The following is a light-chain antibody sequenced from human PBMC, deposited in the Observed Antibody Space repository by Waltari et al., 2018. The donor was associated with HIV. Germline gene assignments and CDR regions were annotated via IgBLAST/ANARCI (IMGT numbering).Light chain of an antibody. CDR3: QQYGSSTSYT. V-gene: IGKV3D-20*01. J-gene: IGKJ2*01. CDR1: QSVSSSD. CDR2: DAS. Sequence: EIVLTQSPATLSLSPGERATLSCGASQSVSSSDLAWYQQKPGLAPRLLSYDASTRATGIPDRFSGSGSGTDFSRTISRLEPEDFAVYYCQQYGSSTSYTFGQGTKLEIK.